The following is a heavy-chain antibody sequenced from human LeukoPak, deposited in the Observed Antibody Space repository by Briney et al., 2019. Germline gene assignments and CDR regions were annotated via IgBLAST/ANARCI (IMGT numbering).Heavy chain of an antibody. Sequence: ASVKVSCKVSGYTLTELSMHWVRQAPGKGLEWMGGFDPEDGETIYAQKFQGRVTMTEDTSTDTAYMELSSLGSEDTAVYYCATADYDSSGYCLFDYWGQGTLVTVSS. V-gene: IGHV1-24*01. D-gene: IGHD3-22*01. CDR3: ATADYDSSGYCLFDY. CDR2: FDPEDGET. J-gene: IGHJ4*02. CDR1: GYTLTELS.